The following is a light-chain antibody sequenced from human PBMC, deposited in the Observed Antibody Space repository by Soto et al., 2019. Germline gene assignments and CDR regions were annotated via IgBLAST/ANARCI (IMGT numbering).Light chain of an antibody. CDR2: GAS. J-gene: IGKJ2*01. Sequence: EIVLTQSPGTLSLSPGERATLSCRASQSVNSNYLAWYQQKPGQAPRILIYGASSRATGIPDRFSGSGSGTDFTLTISRLEPEDLAVYYCQKYGRSPRYTFGQGTKLEIK. CDR3: QKYGRSPRYT. V-gene: IGKV3-20*01. CDR1: QSVNSNY.